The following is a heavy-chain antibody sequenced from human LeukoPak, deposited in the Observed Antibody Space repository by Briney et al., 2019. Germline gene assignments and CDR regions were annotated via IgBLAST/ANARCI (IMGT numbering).Heavy chain of an antibody. CDR3: AKGTGSSWVDY. V-gene: IGHV3-30*18. CDR2: ISYDGGNK. CDR1: GFTFSSYG. D-gene: IGHD6-13*01. Sequence: QPGGSLRLSCAASGFTFSSYGMHWVRQAPGKGLEWVAVISYDGGNKYYADSVKGRFTISRDNSKNTLYLQMNSLRAEDTAVYYCAKGTGSSWVDYWGQGTLVTVSS. J-gene: IGHJ4*02.